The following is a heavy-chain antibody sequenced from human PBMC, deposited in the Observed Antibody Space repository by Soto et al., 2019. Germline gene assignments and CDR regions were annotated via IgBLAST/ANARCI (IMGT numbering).Heavy chain of an antibody. D-gene: IGHD3-3*01. J-gene: IGHJ4*02. CDR2: INPNSGGT. CDR3: ARTDFWSGQGDY. CDR1: GYTFTGYY. V-gene: IGHV1-2*02. Sequence: QVQLVQSGAEVKKPGASVKVSCKASGYTFTGYYMHWVRQAPGQGLEWMGWINPNSGGTNYVQKFQGRVTMTRDTSISTAYMELSRLRSDDTAVYYCARTDFWSGQGDYWGQGTLVTVSS.